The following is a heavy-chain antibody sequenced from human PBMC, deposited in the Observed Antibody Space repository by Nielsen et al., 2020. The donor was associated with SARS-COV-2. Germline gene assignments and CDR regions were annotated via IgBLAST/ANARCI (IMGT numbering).Heavy chain of an antibody. V-gene: IGHV4-34*01. J-gene: IGHJ6*03. Sequence: SETLSLTCAVYGGSFSGYYWSWIRQPPGKGLEWIGEINHSGSTNYNPSLKSRVTISVDTSKNQFSLKLSSVTAADTAVYYCARGPQRYCSSTSCYLYYYYYMDVWGKGTTVTVSS. CDR3: ARGPQRYCSSTSCYLYYYYYMDV. CDR1: GGSFSGYY. CDR2: INHSGST. D-gene: IGHD2-2*01.